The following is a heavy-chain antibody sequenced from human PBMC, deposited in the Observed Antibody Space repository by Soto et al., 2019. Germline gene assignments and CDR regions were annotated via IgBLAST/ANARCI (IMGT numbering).Heavy chain of an antibody. D-gene: IGHD3-22*01. CDR2: LSGNSDIV. J-gene: IGHJ3*02. Sequence: GGSLRLSCVTSGFFFDNYAMHWVRQAPGKGPEWVSGLSGNSDIVAYADSVKGRFTISRDNAKKSLFLQMNNLRPEDTALYYCAKDITQNDSSGYSAFDIWGQGTMVTVSS. V-gene: IGHV3-9*01. CDR3: AKDITQNDSSGYSAFDI. CDR1: GFFFDNYA.